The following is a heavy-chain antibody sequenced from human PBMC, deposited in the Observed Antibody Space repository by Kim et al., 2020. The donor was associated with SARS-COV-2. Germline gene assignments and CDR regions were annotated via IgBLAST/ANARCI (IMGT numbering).Heavy chain of an antibody. CDR3: ARARGVVAATGVLYYFDY. J-gene: IGHJ4*02. V-gene: IGHV4-4*02. D-gene: IGHD2-15*01. Sequence: KSRVTISVDKSKNQFSLKLSSVTAADTAVYYCARARGVVAATGVLYYFDYWGQGTLVTVSS.